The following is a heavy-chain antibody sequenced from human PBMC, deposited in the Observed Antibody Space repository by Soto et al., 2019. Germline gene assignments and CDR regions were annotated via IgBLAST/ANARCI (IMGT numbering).Heavy chain of an antibody. D-gene: IGHD1-26*01. CDR1: GGTFSSYA. J-gene: IGHJ6*02. V-gene: IGHV1-69*13. CDR2: IIPIFGTA. Sequence: SVKVSCKASGGTFSSYAISWVRQAPGQGLEWMGGIIPIFGTANYAQKFQGRVTITADESTSTAYMELSSLRSEDTAVYYCARGREHRYGMDVWGQGTTVTVSS. CDR3: ARGREHRYGMDV.